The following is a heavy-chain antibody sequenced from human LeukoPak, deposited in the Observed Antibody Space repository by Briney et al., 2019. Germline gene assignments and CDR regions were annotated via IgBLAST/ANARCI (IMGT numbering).Heavy chain of an antibody. Sequence: GGSLRLSCAASRCTFSSYKVNWVRQAPGKGLEWVSSISSSSSYIYYADSVKGRFTISRDNARNSLYLQMNSLRAEDTAVYYCARESGSGEFDYWGQGTLVTVSS. CDR3: ARESGSGEFDY. V-gene: IGHV3-21*01. J-gene: IGHJ4*02. D-gene: IGHD6-19*01. CDR2: ISSSSSYI. CDR1: RCTFSSYK.